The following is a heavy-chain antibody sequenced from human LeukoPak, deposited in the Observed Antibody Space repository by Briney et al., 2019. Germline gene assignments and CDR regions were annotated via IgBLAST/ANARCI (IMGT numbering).Heavy chain of an antibody. V-gene: IGHV3-23*01. CDR2: IRSGGSA. CDR3: ARDPNGDYIGAFDF. J-gene: IGHJ3*01. Sequence: GGSLRLSCAASGFTFSNYAMIWVRQAPGQGLGWVSAIRSGGSAKYADPVKARFTISRDNSKNTLYLQMNSLRAEDTALYFCARDPNGDYIGAFDFLGQGTVVTVFS. D-gene: IGHD4-17*01. CDR1: GFTFSNYA.